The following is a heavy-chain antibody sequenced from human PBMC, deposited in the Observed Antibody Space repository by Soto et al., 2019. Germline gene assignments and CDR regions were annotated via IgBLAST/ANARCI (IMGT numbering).Heavy chain of an antibody. CDR1: GGSISSSSYY. Sequence: SETLSLTCTVSGGSISSSSYYWGWIRQPPGKGLEWIGSIYYSGSTYYNPSLKSRVTISVDTSKNQFSLKLSSVTAADTAVYYCARRIGPLYGDYANWFDPWGQGTLVTVSS. V-gene: IGHV4-39*01. CDR3: ARRIGPLYGDYANWFDP. J-gene: IGHJ5*02. CDR2: IYYSGST. D-gene: IGHD4-17*01.